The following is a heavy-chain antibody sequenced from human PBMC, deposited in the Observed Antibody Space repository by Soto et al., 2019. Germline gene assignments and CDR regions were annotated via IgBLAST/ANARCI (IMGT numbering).Heavy chain of an antibody. CDR2: IWYDGSNK. Sequence: QVQLVESGGGVVQPGRSLRLSCAASGFTFSSYGMHWVRQAPGKGLEWVAVIWYDGSNKYYADSVKGRFTISRDNSKNKLYLQMNSLRAEDTAVYYCARDVDSSGYYYGGGYYYYGMDVWGQGTTVTVSS. D-gene: IGHD3-22*01. J-gene: IGHJ6*02. CDR3: ARDVDSSGYYYGGGYYYYGMDV. V-gene: IGHV3-33*01. CDR1: GFTFSSYG.